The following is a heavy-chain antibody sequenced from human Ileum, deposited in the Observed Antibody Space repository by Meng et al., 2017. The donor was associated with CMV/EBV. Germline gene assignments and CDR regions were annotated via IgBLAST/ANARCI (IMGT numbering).Heavy chain of an antibody. J-gene: IGHJ4*02. CDR2: ISGSDSTI. Sequence: GGSLRLSCAASGFTFSAYYMSWIRQAPGKGLEWVAFISGSDSTIYYADSVKGRFTISRDNAKNSLYLQMSSLRAEDTAVYYCARGGASCGGDCYFNYFDYWGQGTLVTVSS. D-gene: IGHD2-21*01. V-gene: IGHV3-11*01. CDR1: GFTFSAYY. CDR3: ARGGASCGGDCYFNYFDY.